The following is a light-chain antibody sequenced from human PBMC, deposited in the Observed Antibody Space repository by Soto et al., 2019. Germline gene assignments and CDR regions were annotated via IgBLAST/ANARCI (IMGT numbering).Light chain of an antibody. Sequence: QSVLTQPPSASGSPGQSVTISCTGTSGDVGGYDYVSWYQQHPGKAPKLMIYEVTKRPLGVPDRFSGPKSGNTASLTVSGLQAEDEADYYCSSYAGSDNPHVFGTGTKVTVL. CDR3: SSYAGSDNPHV. CDR1: SGDVGGYDY. V-gene: IGLV2-8*01. CDR2: EVT. J-gene: IGLJ1*01.